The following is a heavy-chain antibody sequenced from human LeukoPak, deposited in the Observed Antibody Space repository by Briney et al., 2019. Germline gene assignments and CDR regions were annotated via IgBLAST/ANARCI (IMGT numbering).Heavy chain of an antibody. CDR1: GGTFNTYA. CDR3: ARADYDYVWGSYRYTGPDPFDY. CDR2: ISAYNGNT. Sequence: GASVKVSCKASGGTFNTYAISWVRQAPGQGLEWMGWISAYNGNTNYAQKLQGRVTMTTDTSTSTAYMELRSLRSDDTAVYYCARADYDYVWGSYRYTGPDPFDYWGQGTLVTVSS. V-gene: IGHV1-18*01. J-gene: IGHJ4*02. D-gene: IGHD3-16*02.